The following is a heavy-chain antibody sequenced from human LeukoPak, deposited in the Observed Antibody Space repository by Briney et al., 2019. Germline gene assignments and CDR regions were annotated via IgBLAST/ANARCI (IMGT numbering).Heavy chain of an antibody. CDR2: TNNDGSST. CDR1: GFTFSNYW. D-gene: IGHD3-10*02. V-gene: IGHV3-74*01. CDR3: TRSVFPYYFDC. Sequence: QPGGSLRLSXVASGFTFSNYWIHWVRQAPGKGMVWVSRTNNDGSSTTYADFVKGRFTSSRDNAKNTLYLQMDSLRAEDTAVYYCTRSVFPYYFDCWGQGTLVTVSS. J-gene: IGHJ4*02.